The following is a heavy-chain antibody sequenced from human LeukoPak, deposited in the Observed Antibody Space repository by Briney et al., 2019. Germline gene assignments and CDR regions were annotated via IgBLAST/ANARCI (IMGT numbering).Heavy chain of an antibody. CDR3: ARGVRFDGSYSPFDY. CDR1: GYTFTGYY. V-gene: IGHV1-2*02. J-gene: IGHJ4*02. Sequence: ASVKVSCKASGYTFTGYYMHWVRQAPGQGLEWMGWINPNSGGTNYAQKFQGRVTMTRDTSISTAYMELSRLRSDDTAVYYCARGVRFDGSYSPFDYWGQGTLVTVSS. CDR2: INPNSGGT. D-gene: IGHD1-26*01.